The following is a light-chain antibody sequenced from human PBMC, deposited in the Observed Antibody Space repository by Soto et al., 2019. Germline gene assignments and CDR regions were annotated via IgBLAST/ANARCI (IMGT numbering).Light chain of an antibody. CDR2: DAS. V-gene: IGKV3-11*01. CDR1: QSVNDY. CDR3: QQRINWPLT. J-gene: IGKJ4*01. Sequence: EIVLTQSPATLSLSPGKRATLSCRASQSVNDYLAWYQQKPGQAPRLLIYDASTRATGVPAKFSGSGSVTEFSLTISSLEHEDFEVYYCQQRINWPLTFGGGTKV.